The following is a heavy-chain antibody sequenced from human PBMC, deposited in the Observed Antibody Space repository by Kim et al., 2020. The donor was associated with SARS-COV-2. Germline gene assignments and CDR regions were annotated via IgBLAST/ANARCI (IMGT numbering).Heavy chain of an antibody. J-gene: IGHJ6*02. Sequence: AYPIKGRFTISRDNAKNSLYLQMNSLRDEDTAVYYCARTTGTTTYYYAMDVWGRGTTVTVSS. D-gene: IGHD1-1*01. CDR3: ARTTGTTTYYYAMDV. V-gene: IGHV3-48*02.